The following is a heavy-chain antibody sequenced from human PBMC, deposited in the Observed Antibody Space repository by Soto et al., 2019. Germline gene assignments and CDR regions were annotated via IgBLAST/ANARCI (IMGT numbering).Heavy chain of an antibody. CDR3: ARTMDREGRIHQRDCNMDV. CDR2: ISSSGSTI. J-gene: IGHJ6*02. D-gene: IGHD3-10*01. V-gene: IGHV3-11*01. CDR1: GFTFSDYY. Sequence: QVQLVESGGGLVKPGGSLRLSCAASGFTFSDYYMSWIRQAPGKGLEWVSYISSSGSTIYYAHSVKGRFTISRDNAKNSLYLKMNNLRAKSMNGYYRARTMDREGRIHQRDCNMDVWGQGATVTVFS.